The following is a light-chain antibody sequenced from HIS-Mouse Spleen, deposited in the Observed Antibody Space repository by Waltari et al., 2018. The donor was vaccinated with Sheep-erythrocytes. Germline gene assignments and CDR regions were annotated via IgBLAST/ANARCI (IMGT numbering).Light chain of an antibody. J-gene: IGKJ4*01. CDR2: AAS. CDR3: QQSYSTPPT. Sequence: DIQMTQSPSSVSASVGDRVTITCRASQGISSYLNWYQQKPGKAPKLLIYAASSLQSGVPSRFSGSGSGTDFTLTISSLQPKDFATYYCQQSYSTPPTFGGGTKVEIK. CDR1: QGISSY. V-gene: IGKV1-39*01.